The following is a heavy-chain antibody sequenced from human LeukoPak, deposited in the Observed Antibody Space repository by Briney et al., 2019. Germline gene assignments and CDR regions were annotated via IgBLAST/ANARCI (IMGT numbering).Heavy chain of an antibody. D-gene: IGHD3-22*01. Sequence: PSETLSLTCTVSGGSIRSYHWSWIRQPPGRRLEWIGYIYDSGSTNYNPSLKSRVTISVDTSKNQFSLKLSSVTAADTAVYYCASSTYYYDSSGYPPGAFDIWGQGTMVTVSS. CDR2: IYDSGST. J-gene: IGHJ3*02. V-gene: IGHV4-59*01. CDR1: GGSIRSYH. CDR3: ASSTYYYDSSGYPPGAFDI.